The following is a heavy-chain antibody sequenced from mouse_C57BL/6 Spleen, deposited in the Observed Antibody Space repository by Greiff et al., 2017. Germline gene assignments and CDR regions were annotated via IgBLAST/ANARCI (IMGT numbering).Heavy chain of an antibody. CDR3: TAGWDVRLAY. D-gene: IGHD4-1*01. V-gene: IGHV14-4*01. CDR1: GFNIKDDY. CDR2: IDPENGDT. Sequence: EVQVVESGAELVRPGASVKLSCTASGFNIKDDYMHWVKQRPEQGLEWIGWIDPENGDTEYASKFQGKATITADTSSNTAYLQLSSLTSEDTAVYYCTAGWDVRLAYWGQGTLVTVSA. J-gene: IGHJ3*01.